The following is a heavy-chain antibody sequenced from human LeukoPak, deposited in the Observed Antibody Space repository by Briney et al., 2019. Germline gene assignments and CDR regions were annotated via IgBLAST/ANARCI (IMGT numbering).Heavy chain of an antibody. V-gene: IGHV3-23*01. D-gene: IGHD4-17*01. Sequence: GGSLRLSRATSGFAFSNTAMTWVRQAPDRGLEWVSTISPTGEGTHYADSVKGRFTISRDNSKNTLSLFMDSLRADDTATYYCARDAGGAWPFDYWGQGTRVIASS. CDR1: GFAFSNTA. CDR2: ISPTGEGT. CDR3: ARDAGGAWPFDY. J-gene: IGHJ4*02.